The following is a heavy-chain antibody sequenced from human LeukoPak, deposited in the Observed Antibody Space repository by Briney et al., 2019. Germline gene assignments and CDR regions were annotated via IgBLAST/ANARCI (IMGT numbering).Heavy chain of an antibody. Sequence: GGSLRLSCQTSGFVFSNYGMHWVRQAPGKGREWVAVVRYDESNEYYADSVKGRFTISRDNSRNTLYLQMNSLRAEDTGVYSCAKDSNSGYVSVGPDYWGLGTLVTVSS. CDR1: GFVFSNYG. CDR2: VRYDESNE. CDR3: AKDSNSGYVSVGPDY. J-gene: IGHJ4*02. D-gene: IGHD5-12*01. V-gene: IGHV3-30*02.